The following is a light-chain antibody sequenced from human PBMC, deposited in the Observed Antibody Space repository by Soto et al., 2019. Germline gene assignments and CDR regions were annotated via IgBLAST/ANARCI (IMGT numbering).Light chain of an antibody. J-gene: IGLJ2*01. CDR2: EVS. Sequence: QSALTQPPSASGSPGQSVTISCTGSSSDVGTYKYVSWYQHHPGRAPKVMIYEVSKRPSGVPDRFSGSKSGNTASLTVSGLQAEDEADYYCASYAGNNNLIFGGGTKVTVL. CDR1: SSDVGTYKY. V-gene: IGLV2-8*01. CDR3: ASYAGNNNLI.